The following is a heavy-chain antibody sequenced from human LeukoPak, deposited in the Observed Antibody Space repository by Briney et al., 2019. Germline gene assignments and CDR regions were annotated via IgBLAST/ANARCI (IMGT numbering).Heavy chain of an antibody. CDR3: AKSETDESDVESI. J-gene: IGHJ4*02. Sequence: GGSLRLSCAASGFTFSNFGMHWVRQAPGKGLEWVAVISYDGRKKYHGDSVKGRFTISRDNSKNMLYMQMSSLRTEDTAVYYCAKSETDESDVESIWGQGTLVTVSS. V-gene: IGHV3-30*18. CDR2: ISYDGRKK. CDR1: GFTFSNFG.